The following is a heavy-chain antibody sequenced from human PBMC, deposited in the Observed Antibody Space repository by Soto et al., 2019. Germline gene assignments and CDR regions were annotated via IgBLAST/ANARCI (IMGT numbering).Heavy chain of an antibody. CDR3: ARTVVVPAAIANYYYGMAV. CDR2: IIPIFGTA. V-gene: IGHV1-69*01. Sequence: QVQLVQSGAEVKKPGSSVKVSCKASGGTFSSYAISWVRQAPGQGLEWMGGIIPIFGTANYAQKFQGRVTITADESTSTAYMELSSLRSEDTAVYYCARTVVVPAAIANYYYGMAVWGQGTTVTVSS. D-gene: IGHD2-2*02. CDR1: GGTFSSYA. J-gene: IGHJ6*02.